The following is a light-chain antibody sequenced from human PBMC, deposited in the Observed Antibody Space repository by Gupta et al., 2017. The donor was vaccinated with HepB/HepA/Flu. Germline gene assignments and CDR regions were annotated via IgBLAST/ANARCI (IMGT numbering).Light chain of an antibody. J-gene: IGKJ2*02. V-gene: IGKV1-39*01. CDR3: QQSYSDHPRI. CDR1: QSIRSY. Sequence: DIQMTQSPSSLSASVGDRVTITCRASQSIRSYLNWYKQKPGKAPKLLIYAASSLQSGVPSRFTATGYRTDFTLTISRRQTVNIAPHYCQQSYSDHPRILGEGTKMEIK. CDR2: AAS.